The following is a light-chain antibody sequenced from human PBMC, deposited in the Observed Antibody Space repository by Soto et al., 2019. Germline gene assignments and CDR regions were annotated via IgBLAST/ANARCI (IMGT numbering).Light chain of an antibody. CDR1: LNIGTW. V-gene: IGKV1-5*03. Sequence: DIQMTQSPSALSASVGDRVTITCRASLNIGTWLAWYQQKPGKAPQLLIYKASNLQSGVPSRFSGSGSGTEFTLTISSLQPDDFATYYCQQYGSFSQATFGQGTKVEIK. CDR3: QQYGSFSQAT. CDR2: KAS. J-gene: IGKJ1*01.